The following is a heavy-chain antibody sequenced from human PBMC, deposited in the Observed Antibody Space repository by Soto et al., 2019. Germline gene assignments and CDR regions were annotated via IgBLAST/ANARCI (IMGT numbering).Heavy chain of an antibody. CDR2: IYYDGTT. CDR1: GASFTSSSFY. D-gene: IGHD6-13*01. V-gene: IGHV4-39*02. J-gene: IGHJ4*02. CDR3: TRRGHVSSPT. Sequence: QLQLQESGPGLVTPSETLSLTCIVSGASFTSSSFYWVWIRQPPGKGLEWIGSIYYDGTTYYNPSLKRRATVSVDTSNNHFSLKLNSVTAADTAVYYCTRRGHVSSPTWGQGTLVTVSS.